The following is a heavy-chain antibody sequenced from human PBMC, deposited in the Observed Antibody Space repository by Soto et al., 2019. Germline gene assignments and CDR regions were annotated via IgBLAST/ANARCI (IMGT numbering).Heavy chain of an antibody. CDR3: ARLPKGSRVTS. D-gene: IGHD4-17*01. Sequence: EEQLVESGGGLVQPGGSLRLSCAASGFTFRNYWMHWVRQGPGKGLVWVSGINSEGSRTSYADSVKGRFTISRDNAKNTLYLQMNSLRDEDTAVYYCARLPKGSRVTSWGQGTKVIVSS. CDR2: INSEGSRT. V-gene: IGHV3-74*01. CDR1: GFTFRNYW. J-gene: IGHJ4*02.